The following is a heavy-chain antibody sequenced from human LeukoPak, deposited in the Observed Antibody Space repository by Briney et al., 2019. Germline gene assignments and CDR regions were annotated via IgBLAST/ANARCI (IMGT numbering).Heavy chain of an antibody. CDR3: ARGDGSGSYDY. Sequence: ASVKVSCKASGYTFTGYYMHWVRQAPGQGLEWMGWISAYNGNTNYAQKLQGRVTMTTDTSTSTAYMELRSLRSDDTAVYYCARGDGSGSYDYWGQGTLVTVSS. J-gene: IGHJ4*02. CDR2: ISAYNGNT. D-gene: IGHD3-10*01. V-gene: IGHV1-18*04. CDR1: GYTFTGYY.